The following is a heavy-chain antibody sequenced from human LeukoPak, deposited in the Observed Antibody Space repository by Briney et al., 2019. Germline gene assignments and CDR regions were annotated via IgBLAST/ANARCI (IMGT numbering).Heavy chain of an antibody. D-gene: IGHD2-15*01. CDR3: ARVRYCSGGSCYQAYFDY. J-gene: IGHJ4*02. CDR2: IYYSGST. V-gene: IGHV4-34*09. CDR1: GGSFSGYY. Sequence: PSETLSLTCAVYGGSFSGYYWSWIRQPPGKGLEWIGYIYYSGSTYYNPSLKSRVTISVDTSKNQFSLKLSSVTAADTAVYYCARVRYCSGGSCYQAYFDYWGQGTLVTVSS.